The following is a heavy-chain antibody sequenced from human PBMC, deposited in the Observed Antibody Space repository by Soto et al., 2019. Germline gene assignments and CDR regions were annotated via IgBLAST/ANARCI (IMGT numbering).Heavy chain of an antibody. V-gene: IGHV1-3*05. J-gene: IGHJ4*02. CDR2: INAGNGNT. CDR3: ARAVGGPTSNLDY. CDR1: GYTFSSYA. D-gene: IGHD3-16*01. Sequence: QVQLVQSGAEEKKPGASVKVSCKASGYTFSSYAMDWVSQAPGQRLEWMGWINAGNGNTKYSQKFQGRVTITRDTSASTAYMELSSLRSEDTAVYYCARAVGGPTSNLDYWGQGTLVTVSS.